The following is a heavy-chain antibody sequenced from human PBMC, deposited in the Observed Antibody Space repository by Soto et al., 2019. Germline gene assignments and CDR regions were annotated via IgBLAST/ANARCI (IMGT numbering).Heavy chain of an antibody. Sequence: SETLSLTCTVPGGSISSGDYYWSWIRQPPGKGLEWIGYIYYSGSTYYNPSLKSRVTISVDTSKNQFSLKLSSVTAADTAVYYCAREYYGSGSSRGMDVWGQGTTVTVSS. CDR2: IYYSGST. V-gene: IGHV4-30-4*01. CDR1: GGSISSGDYY. D-gene: IGHD3-10*01. J-gene: IGHJ6*02. CDR3: AREYYGSGSSRGMDV.